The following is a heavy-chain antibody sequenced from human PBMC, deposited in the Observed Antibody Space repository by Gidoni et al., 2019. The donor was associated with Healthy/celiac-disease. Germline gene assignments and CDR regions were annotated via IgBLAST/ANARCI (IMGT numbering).Heavy chain of an antibody. CDR1: GGSSSGYY. Sequence: QVQLQQWGAGLLKPSETLSLTCAVYGGSSSGYYWSWIRQPPGKGLEWIGEINHSGSTNYNPSLKSRVTISVDTSKNQFSLKLSSVTAADTAVYYCARRRGYCSGGSCYPHYYYYYMDVWGKGTTVTVSS. D-gene: IGHD2-15*01. CDR3: ARRRGYCSGGSCYPHYYYYYMDV. J-gene: IGHJ6*03. CDR2: INHSGST. V-gene: IGHV4-34*01.